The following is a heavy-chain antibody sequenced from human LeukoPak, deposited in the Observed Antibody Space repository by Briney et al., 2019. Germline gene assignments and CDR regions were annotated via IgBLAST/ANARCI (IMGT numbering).Heavy chain of an antibody. CDR1: GFTFSDYY. V-gene: IGHV3-11*04. CDR2: ISSSSSTI. J-gene: IGHJ3*02. Sequence: PGGSLRLSCAASGFTFSDYYMSWIRQAPGKGLEWVSYISSSSSTIYYADSVKGRFTISRDNAKNSLYLQMNSLRAEDTAVYYCARAYSNFDAFDIWGQGTMVTVSS. D-gene: IGHD4-11*01. CDR3: ARAYSNFDAFDI.